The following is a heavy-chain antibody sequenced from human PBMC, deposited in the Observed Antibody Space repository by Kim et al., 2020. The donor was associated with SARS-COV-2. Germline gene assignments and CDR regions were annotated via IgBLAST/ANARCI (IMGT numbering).Heavy chain of an antibody. CDR1: GGSISTYY. D-gene: IGHD3-10*01. V-gene: IGHV4-59*01. J-gene: IGHJ6*01. CDR2: ISYSGST. Sequence: SETLSLTCTVSGGSISTYYWTWIRQAPGKGLEWIGFISYSGSTSYHPSLKSRVTISLDTSTSQFSLNLSSVTAADTAVDYCARGHLWFGKLFDYYGMDV. CDR3: ARGHLWFGKLFDYYGMDV.